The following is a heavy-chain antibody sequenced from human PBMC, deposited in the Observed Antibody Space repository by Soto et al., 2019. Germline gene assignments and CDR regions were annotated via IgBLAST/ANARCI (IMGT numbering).Heavy chain of an antibody. V-gene: IGHV3-7*01. CDR2: IKQDGSET. CDR1: GFTFSSYW. Sequence: GGSLRLSCAASGFTFSSYWMSWVCQAPGKGLEWVANIKQDGSETYYVDSVEGRFTISRDNAKNSLYLQMNSLRAEDTAVYSCASHERVYRGGWRDYYYYGMDDWGQGTTVTVSS. J-gene: IGHJ6*02. D-gene: IGHD1-26*01. CDR3: ASHERVYRGGWRDYYYYGMDD.